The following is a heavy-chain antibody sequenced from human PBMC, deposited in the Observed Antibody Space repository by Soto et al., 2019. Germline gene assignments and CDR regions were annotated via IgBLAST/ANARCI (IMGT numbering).Heavy chain of an antibody. V-gene: IGHV1-69*13. CDR1: GGTFSSYA. CDR3: ARDRVVVVPAAMPPWFDP. CDR2: IIPIFGTA. D-gene: IGHD2-2*01. J-gene: IGHJ5*02. Sequence: SVKVSCKASGGTFSSYAISWVRQAPGQGLEWMGGIIPIFGTANYAQKFQGRVTITADESTSTAYMELSSLRSEDTAVYYCARDRVVVVPAAMPPWFDPWGQGTLVTVSS.